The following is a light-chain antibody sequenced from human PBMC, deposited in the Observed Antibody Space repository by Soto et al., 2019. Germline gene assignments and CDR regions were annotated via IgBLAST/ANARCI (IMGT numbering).Light chain of an antibody. CDR2: QTS. CDR3: HQRQSLPRT. V-gene: IGKV3-11*01. Sequence: EIVLTQSPATLSSFPGDRVTLSCRASQYINTRLAWYQHRPGQAPRLLIYQTSIRAAGIPARFSASGSGTDFTLTISDVQPEDFALYYCHQRQSLPRTCGQGTKVDI. J-gene: IGKJ1*01. CDR1: QYINTR.